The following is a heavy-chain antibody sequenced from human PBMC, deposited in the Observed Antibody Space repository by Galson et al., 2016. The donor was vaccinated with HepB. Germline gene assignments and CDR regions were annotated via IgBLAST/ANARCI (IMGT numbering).Heavy chain of an antibody. CDR2: IFSGDAT. CDR3: EGYSDPFDI. J-gene: IGHJ3*02. CDR1: GFSVSGQY. D-gene: IGHD3-22*01. V-gene: IGHV3-53*01. Sequence: SLRPSCAASGFSVSGQYMSWARQAPGKGLEWVSAIFSGDATYYRDSVKGRFTISRDTSKNTLYLQMNNLRAEDTAIYYCEGYSDPFDIWGQGTMVTVSS.